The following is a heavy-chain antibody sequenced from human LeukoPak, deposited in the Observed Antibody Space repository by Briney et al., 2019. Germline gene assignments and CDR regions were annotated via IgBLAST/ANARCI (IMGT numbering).Heavy chain of an antibody. J-gene: IGHJ4*02. D-gene: IGHD3-10*01. CDR2: ISYDGSNK. V-gene: IGHV3-30*18. CDR3: AKASYYGSGRDY. Sequence: GGSLRLSCAASGFTFSSYGMHWVRQAPGKGLEWVAVISYDGSNKYYADSVKGRFTISRDNSKNTLYLQMNSLRAEDTAVYYCAKASYYGSGRDYWGQGTLVTVSS. CDR1: GFTFSSYG.